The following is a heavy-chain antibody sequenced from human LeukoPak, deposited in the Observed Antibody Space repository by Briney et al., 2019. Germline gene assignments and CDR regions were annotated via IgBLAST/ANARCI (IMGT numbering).Heavy chain of an antibody. V-gene: IGHV4-34*01. CDR1: GRSFSGYY. Sequence: SETLSLTCAVYGRSFSGYYWTWLRQPPGKGLEWIGEINHSGGTDHNPSLKSRVTMSVDTSKNQISLQLTSVTAADTAVYYCASGRSGNQLLYVYWGQGTLVTVSS. CDR3: ASGRSGNQLLYVY. J-gene: IGHJ4*02. CDR2: INHSGGT. D-gene: IGHD2-2*02.